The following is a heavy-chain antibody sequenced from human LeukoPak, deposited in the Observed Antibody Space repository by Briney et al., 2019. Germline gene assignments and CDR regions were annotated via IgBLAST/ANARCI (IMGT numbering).Heavy chain of an antibody. D-gene: IGHD6-13*01. J-gene: IGHJ4*02. CDR1: GYTFSRYG. CDR3: ARESTSWSFEY. CDR2: ISVYNGNT. V-gene: IGHV1-18*01. Sequence: ASVKVSCKASGYTFSRYGINWVRQAPGQGLEWMGWISVYNGNTDYSQRLQGRITMTADTSTSTAFMELTSLRFDDTAVYFCARESTSWSFEYWGQGTLVTVS.